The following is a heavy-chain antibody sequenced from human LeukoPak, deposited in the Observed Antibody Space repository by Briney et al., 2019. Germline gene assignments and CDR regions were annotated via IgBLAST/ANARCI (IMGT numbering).Heavy chain of an antibody. J-gene: IGHJ3*02. V-gene: IGHV1-46*01. CDR2: ISPSGGST. CDR3: ARAAFDI. Sequence: ASVKVSCKAFGYTFTSNYMHWVRQAPGQGPEWMGVISPSGGSTTYAQKFQGRVTLTRDMSTSTDYLELSSLRSDDTAVYYCARAAFDIWGQGTMVTVSS. CDR1: GYTFTSNY.